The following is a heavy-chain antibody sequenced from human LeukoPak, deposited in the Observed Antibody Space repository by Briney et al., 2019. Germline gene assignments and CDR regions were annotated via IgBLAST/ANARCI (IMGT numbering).Heavy chain of an antibody. CDR2: IYYSGST. D-gene: IGHD5-18*01. Sequence: SETLSLTCTVSGGSISSYYWSWIRQPPGKGLEWIGYIYYSGSTNYNPSLKSRVTISVDTSKNQFSLKLNSVTAADTAVYYCARGGYSYGYVYDYWGQGTLVTVSS. V-gene: IGHV4-59*01. CDR3: ARGGYSYGYVYDY. J-gene: IGHJ4*02. CDR1: GGSISSYY.